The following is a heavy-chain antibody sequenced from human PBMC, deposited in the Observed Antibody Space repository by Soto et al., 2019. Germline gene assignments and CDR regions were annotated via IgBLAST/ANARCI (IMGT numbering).Heavy chain of an antibody. CDR2: ISGSGGST. CDR3: ALRYCSGGSCPNYYYYYMDV. CDR1: GFTFSSYA. J-gene: IGHJ6*03. D-gene: IGHD2-15*01. Sequence: GGSLRLSCAASGFTFSSYAMSWVRQAPGKGLEWVSAISGSGGSTYYADSVKGRFTISRDNSKNTLYLQMNSLRAEDMAVYYCALRYCSGGSCPNYYYYYMDVWGKGTTVTVSS. V-gene: IGHV3-23*01.